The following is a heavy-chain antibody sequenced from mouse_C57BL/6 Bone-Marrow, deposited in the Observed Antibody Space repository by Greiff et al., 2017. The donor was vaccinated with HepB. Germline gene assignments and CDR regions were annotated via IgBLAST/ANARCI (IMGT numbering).Heavy chain of an antibody. CDR3: ARSTVVATRWYFDV. CDR1: GYTFTSYW. Sequence: QVQLQQPGAELVKPGASVKLSCKASGYTFTSYWMHCVKQRPGQGLEWIGMIHPNSGSTNYNEKFKSKATLTVDKSSSTAYMQLSSLTSEDSAVYYCARSTVVATRWYFDVWGTGTTVTVSS. D-gene: IGHD1-1*01. CDR2: IHPNSGST. V-gene: IGHV1-64*01. J-gene: IGHJ1*03.